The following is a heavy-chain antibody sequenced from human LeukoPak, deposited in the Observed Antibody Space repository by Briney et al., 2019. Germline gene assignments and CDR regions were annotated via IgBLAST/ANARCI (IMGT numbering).Heavy chain of an antibody. D-gene: IGHD6-19*01. J-gene: IGHJ4*02. CDR2: ISSSSSYI. CDR3: ARDFSRAVAGTTIFDY. CDR1: GFTFSSYS. Sequence: KPGGSLRLSCAASGFTFSSYSMNWVRQAPGKGLEWVSSISSSSSYIYYADSVKGRFTISRDNAKNSLYLQMNSLRAEDAAVYYCARDFSRAVAGTTIFDYWGQGTLVTVSS. V-gene: IGHV3-21*01.